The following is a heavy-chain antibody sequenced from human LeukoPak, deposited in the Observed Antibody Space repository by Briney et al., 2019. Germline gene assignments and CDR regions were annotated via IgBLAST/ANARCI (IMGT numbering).Heavy chain of an antibody. J-gene: IGHJ4*02. D-gene: IGHD4-11*01. CDR1: GGTFSSYA. Sequence: SVKVSCKASGGTFSSYAISWARQAPGQGLEWMGGIIPIFGTANYAQKFQGRVTITADESTSTAYMELSSLRSEDTAVYYCAREGIVTTYSNCLDYWGQGTLVTVSS. V-gene: IGHV1-69*13. CDR2: IIPIFGTA. CDR3: AREGIVTTYSNCLDY.